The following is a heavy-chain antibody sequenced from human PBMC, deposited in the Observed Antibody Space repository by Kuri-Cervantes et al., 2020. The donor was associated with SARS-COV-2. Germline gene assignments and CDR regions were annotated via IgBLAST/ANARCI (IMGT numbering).Heavy chain of an antibody. Sequence: GESLKISCTASGFTFSSHCMSWVRQAPGKGLEWVANIKEDGSEKHYVDSVKGRFTISRDSAKNSLYLQMNSLRAEDTAVFYCVREVTFHYYYYYTDVWGKGTTVTVSS. CDR2: IKEDGSEK. J-gene: IGHJ6*03. CDR3: VREVTFHYYYYYTDV. D-gene: IGHD4-23*01. V-gene: IGHV3-7*01. CDR1: GFTFSSHC.